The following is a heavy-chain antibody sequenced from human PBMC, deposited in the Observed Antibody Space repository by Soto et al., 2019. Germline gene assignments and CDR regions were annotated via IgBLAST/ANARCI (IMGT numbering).Heavy chain of an antibody. Sequence: SVKASCKASGGTFSSYAISWVRQAPGQGLEWMGGIIPIFGTANYAQKFQGRVTITADESTSTAYMELSSLRSEDTAVYYCARGRYYYGSGSLYFDYWGQGTLVTVSS. CDR1: GGTFSSYA. V-gene: IGHV1-69*13. D-gene: IGHD3-10*01. J-gene: IGHJ4*02. CDR2: IIPIFGTA. CDR3: ARGRYYYGSGSLYFDY.